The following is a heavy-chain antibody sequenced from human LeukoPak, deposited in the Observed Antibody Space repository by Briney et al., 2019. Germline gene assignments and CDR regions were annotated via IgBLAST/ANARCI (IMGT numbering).Heavy chain of an antibody. CDR2: INPNTGGT. V-gene: IGHV1-2*06. Sequence: GSSVKVSCKASGYTFSDYYIHWVRQAPGQGLEWMGRINPNTGGTNYAQKFQGRVTMTRDTSISTVYMELSRLTFDDTTVYYCARESWEDCSGSGCLDYYFYYMDVWGKGTTVIVSS. J-gene: IGHJ6*03. D-gene: IGHD2-15*01. CDR3: ARESWEDCSGSGCLDYYFYYMDV. CDR1: GYTFSDYY.